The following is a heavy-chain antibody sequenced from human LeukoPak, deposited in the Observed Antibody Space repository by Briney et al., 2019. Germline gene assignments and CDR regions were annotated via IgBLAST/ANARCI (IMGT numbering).Heavy chain of an antibody. J-gene: IGHJ4*02. CDR3: ARDCRYCGGDSLDYFDY. CDR1: GGSISSSSYY. D-gene: IGHD2-21*02. Sequence: ETLSLTCTVSGGSISSSSYYWGWIRQPPGKGLEWVSVIYRDDSTYYADSVKGRFTISRDNSKNTLDLQMNSLRAEDTAVYYCARDCRYCGGDSLDYFDYWGQGTLVTVSS. CDR2: IYRDDST. V-gene: IGHV3-53*01.